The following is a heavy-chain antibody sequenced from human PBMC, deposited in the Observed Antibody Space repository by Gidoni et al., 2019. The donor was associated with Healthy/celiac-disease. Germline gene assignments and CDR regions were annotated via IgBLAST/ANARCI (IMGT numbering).Heavy chain of an antibody. J-gene: IGHJ4*02. Sequence: QVQLQESGPGLVKPSETLSLTCTVSGGSISRYYWSWIRQPPGKGLEWIGYIYYSGSTNYNPSLKSRVTISVDTSKNQFSLKLSSVTAADTAVYYCARHACSSTSCYLTFDYWGQGTLVTVSS. V-gene: IGHV4-59*08. CDR2: IYYSGST. D-gene: IGHD2-2*01. CDR3: ARHACSSTSCYLTFDY. CDR1: GGSISRYY.